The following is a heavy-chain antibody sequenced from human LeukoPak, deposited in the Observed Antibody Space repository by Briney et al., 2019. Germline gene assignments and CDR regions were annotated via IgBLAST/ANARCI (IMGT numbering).Heavy chain of an antibody. CDR3: ARDGYFDY. Sequence: ASVKVSCKASGYTFSTYGIGWVRQAPGQGLEWMGWTSAYNGNTNYAQKFQGRVTMTTDTSTSTAYMELRNLRSDDTAVYYCARDGYFDYWGQGTLVTVSS. CDR2: TSAYNGNT. J-gene: IGHJ4*02. CDR1: GYTFSTYG. V-gene: IGHV1-18*01.